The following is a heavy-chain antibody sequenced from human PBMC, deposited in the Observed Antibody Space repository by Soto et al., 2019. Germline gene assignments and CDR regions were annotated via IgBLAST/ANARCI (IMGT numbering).Heavy chain of an antibody. CDR2: IYPGDSDT. D-gene: IGHD3-10*01. Sequence: GESLKISCKGSGYSFTSYWIGWVRQMPGKGLEWMGIIYPGDSDTRYSPSFQGQVTISADKSISTAYLQWSSLKASDTAMYYCASSRQPSGYYYGMDVWGQGTTVTVPS. V-gene: IGHV5-51*01. J-gene: IGHJ6*02. CDR3: ASSRQPSGYYYGMDV. CDR1: GYSFTSYW.